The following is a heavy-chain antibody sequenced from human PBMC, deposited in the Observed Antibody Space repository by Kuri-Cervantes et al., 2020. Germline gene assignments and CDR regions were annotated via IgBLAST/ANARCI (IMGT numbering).Heavy chain of an antibody. V-gene: IGHV3-7*01. Sequence: GESLKISCAASGFTVSSNYMNWVRQAPGKGLEWVARIRQDGNEKEYVDSLKGRFTISRDNAKNTLYLQLNSLRAEDTAVYYCARDQGSRSFDIWGQGTRVTVSS. J-gene: IGHJ3*02. CDR2: IRQDGNEK. CDR3: ARDQGSRSFDI. CDR1: GFTVSSNY.